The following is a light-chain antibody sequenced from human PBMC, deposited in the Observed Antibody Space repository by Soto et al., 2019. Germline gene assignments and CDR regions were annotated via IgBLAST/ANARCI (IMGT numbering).Light chain of an antibody. Sequence: QALVTQEPSLTVSPGGTVTLTCGSSTEAVTNGHYPYWFQQKPGQAPRTLIYDTTNRHSWTPARFSGSLLGGKAALTLSGAQPEDEAEYYCLLSYNGPYVVGTGTKVTVL. V-gene: IGLV7-46*01. J-gene: IGLJ1*01. CDR1: TEAVTNGHY. CDR3: LLSYNGPYV. CDR2: DTT.